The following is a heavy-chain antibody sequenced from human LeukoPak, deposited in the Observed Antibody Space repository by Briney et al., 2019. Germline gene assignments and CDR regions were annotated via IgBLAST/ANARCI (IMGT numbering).Heavy chain of an antibody. J-gene: IGHJ4*02. V-gene: IGHV4-59*01. CDR1: GFTFSSYW. Sequence: GSLRLSCAASGFTFSSYWMSWIRQPPGKGLEWVGYMYYSGSTNYNPSLKSRVTISADTSKNQFSLKLSSVTAADTAVYYCAGGLIAAAGTRVDYWGQGTLVTVSS. CDR3: AGGLIAAAGTRVDY. D-gene: IGHD6-13*01. CDR2: MYYSGST.